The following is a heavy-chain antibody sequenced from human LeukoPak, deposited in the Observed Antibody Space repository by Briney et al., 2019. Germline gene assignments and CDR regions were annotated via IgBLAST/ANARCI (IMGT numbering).Heavy chain of an antibody. V-gene: IGHV3-33*01. CDR3: ARDREQLAPPVCMDF. CDR2: IWYDGSNK. Sequence: QSGGSLRLSCAASGFTFSSYGMHWVRQAPGKGLEWVAVIWYDGSNKYYAYSVKGRFTISRDNSKNTLYLQMNSLRAEDTAVYYCARDREQLAPPVCMDFWGQGTTVTVSS. D-gene: IGHD6-6*01. J-gene: IGHJ6*02. CDR1: GFTFSSYG.